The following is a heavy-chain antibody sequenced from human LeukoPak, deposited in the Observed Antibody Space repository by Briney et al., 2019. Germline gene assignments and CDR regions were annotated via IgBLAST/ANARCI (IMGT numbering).Heavy chain of an antibody. CDR1: GGSFSGYY. D-gene: IGHD3-10*01. CDR3: ARRHRQRRVYGSGSYTDY. CDR2: INHSGST. V-gene: IGHV4-34*01. J-gene: IGHJ4*02. Sequence: SETLSLTCAVYGGSFSGYYWSWIRQPPGKGLEWIGEINHSGSTNYNPSLKSRVTISVGTSKNQFSLKLSSVTAADTAVYYCARRHRQRRVYGSGSYTDYWGQGTLVTVSS.